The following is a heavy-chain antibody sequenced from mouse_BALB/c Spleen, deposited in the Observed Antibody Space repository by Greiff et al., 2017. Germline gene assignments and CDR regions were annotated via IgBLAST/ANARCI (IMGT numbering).Heavy chain of an antibody. CDR2: ISSGGSYT. CDR1: GFTFSSYT. CDR3: TSPYGNYEGWYFDV. D-gene: IGHD2-1*01. J-gene: IGHJ1*01. V-gene: IGHV5-6-4*01. Sequence: EVMLVESGGGLVKPGGSLKLSCAASGFTFSSYTMSWVRQTPEKRLEWVATISSGGSYTYYPDSVKGRFTISRDNAKNTLYLQMSSLKSEDTAMYYCTSPYGNYEGWYFDVWGAGTTVTVSS.